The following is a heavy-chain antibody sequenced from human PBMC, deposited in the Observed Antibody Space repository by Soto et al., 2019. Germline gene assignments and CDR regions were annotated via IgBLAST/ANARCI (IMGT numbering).Heavy chain of an antibody. D-gene: IGHD1-1*01. CDR1: GYTFTSYY. V-gene: IGHV1-2*04. CDR3: ARGTGTTAFYYGMDV. Sequence: ASVKVSCKASGYTFTSYYIHWVRQAPGQGLEWKGWINPNSGGTNYAQKFQGWVTMTRDTSVSTAYMELSRLRSDDTAVYYCARGTGTTAFYYGMDVWGQGTTVTVSS. CDR2: INPNSGGT. J-gene: IGHJ6*02.